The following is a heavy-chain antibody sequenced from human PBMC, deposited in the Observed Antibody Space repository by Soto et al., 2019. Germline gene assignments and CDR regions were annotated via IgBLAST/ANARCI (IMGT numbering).Heavy chain of an antibody. D-gene: IGHD3-10*01. CDR2: VSYDGSSK. Sequence: PGGSLRLSCAASGFSFSSCGMHWVRQAPGKGLEWVAVVSYDGSSKFYADSVKGRFAISRDNSKNTLYLQMNSLRAEDTAVYYCAKAVIALHYYYGMDVWCQGPTVTVS. J-gene: IGHJ6*02. CDR1: GFSFSSCG. V-gene: IGHV3-30*18. CDR3: AKAVIALHYYYGMDV.